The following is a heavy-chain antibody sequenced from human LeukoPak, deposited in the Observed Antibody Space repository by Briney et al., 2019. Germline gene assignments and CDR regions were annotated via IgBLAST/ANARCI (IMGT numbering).Heavy chain of an antibody. CDR2: IYYSGST. CDR1: GGSISSSSYY. D-gene: IGHD2-2*01. CDR3: ARYGDCSSTNCYGVDY. V-gene: IGHV4-39*07. J-gene: IGHJ4*02. Sequence: PSETLSLTCTVSGGSISSSSYYWGWIRQPPGKGLEWIGSIYYSGSTYYNPSLKSRVTISVDTSKNQFSLKLSSVTAADAAVYYCARYGDCSSTNCYGVDYWGQGTLVTVSS.